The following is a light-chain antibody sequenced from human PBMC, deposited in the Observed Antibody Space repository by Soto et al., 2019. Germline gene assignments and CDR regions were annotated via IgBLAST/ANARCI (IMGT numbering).Light chain of an antibody. V-gene: IGLV2-14*01. CDR1: SSDVGYYNY. J-gene: IGLJ2*01. CDR3: SSYTNSSPYVV. Sequence: QSALTQPASVSGSPGQSITISCAGTSSDVGYYNYVSWYQQHPGKAPKLMIYEVSNRPSGVSNRFSGSKSGNTASLTISGLQAEDEADYCCSSYTNSSPYVVFGGGTKLTVL. CDR2: EVS.